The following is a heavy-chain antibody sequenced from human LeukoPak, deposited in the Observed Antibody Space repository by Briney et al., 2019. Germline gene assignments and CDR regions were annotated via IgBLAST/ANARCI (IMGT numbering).Heavy chain of an antibody. CDR3: AREEYSSSLDY. CDR1: GGSISSYY. D-gene: IGHD6-6*01. CDR2: IYYSGST. V-gene: IGHV4-59*12. Sequence: PSETLSLTCTVSGGSISSYYWSWIRQPPGKGLEWIGYIYYSGSTNYNPSLKSRVTISVDTSKNQFSLKLSSVTAADTAVYYCAREEYSSSLDYWGQGTLVTVSS. J-gene: IGHJ4*02.